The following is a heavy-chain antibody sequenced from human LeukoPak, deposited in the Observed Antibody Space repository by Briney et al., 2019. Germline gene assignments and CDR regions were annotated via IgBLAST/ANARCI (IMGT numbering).Heavy chain of an antibody. J-gene: IGHJ5*02. CDR1: GGSISSYY. V-gene: IGHV4-59*01. Sequence: TSETLSLTCTVSGGSISSYYWNWIRQPPGKGLEWIGYIHYSGRTNYSPSLKSRVTISVDMSKNQFSLKLISVTAADTAVYYCARMYHGGNSCPFDPWGQGTLVTGSS. D-gene: IGHD4-23*01. CDR3: ARMYHGGNSCPFDP. CDR2: IHYSGRT.